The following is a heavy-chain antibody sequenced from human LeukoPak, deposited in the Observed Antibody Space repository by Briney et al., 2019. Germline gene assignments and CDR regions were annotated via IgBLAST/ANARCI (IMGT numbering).Heavy chain of an antibody. D-gene: IGHD1-26*01. CDR3: AKQPGGSYGYYFDC. CDR2: ISGSGGST. V-gene: IGHV3-23*01. CDR1: GFTFSSYA. Sequence: GGSLRLSCAASGFTFSSYAMSWVRQAPGKGLEWVSAISGSGGSTYYADSVKGRFTISRDNSKNTLYLQMSSLRAEDTAVYYCAKQPGGSYGYYFDCWGQGTLVTVSS. J-gene: IGHJ4*02.